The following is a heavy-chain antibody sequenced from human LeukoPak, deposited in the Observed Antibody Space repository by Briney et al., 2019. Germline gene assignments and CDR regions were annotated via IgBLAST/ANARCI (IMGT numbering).Heavy chain of an antibody. V-gene: IGHV5-51*01. Sequence: GESLKISCNASGYSFTSYWIGWVRQMSGKGLGWMGIIDPSDSETRYTPSFRGHVTISADKSLTPAYLQWNSLKASDTAMYYCARQTAMGRSGDYWGQGTLVAVSS. CDR3: ARQTAMGRSGDY. CDR1: GYSFTSYW. D-gene: IGHD5-18*01. CDR2: IDPSDSET. J-gene: IGHJ4*02.